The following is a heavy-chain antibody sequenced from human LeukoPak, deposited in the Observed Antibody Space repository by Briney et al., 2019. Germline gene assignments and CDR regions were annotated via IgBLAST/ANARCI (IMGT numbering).Heavy chain of an antibody. J-gene: IGHJ4*02. Sequence: GGSLRLSCAAYGFTFSSYSMNWVRQAPGKGLEWVSSISSSSSYIYYADSVKGRLIISRDNAKNSLYLQMNSLRAEDTAVYYCARAYCSSTSCAFDYWGQGTLVTVSS. CDR2: ISSSSSYI. CDR3: ARAYCSSTSCAFDY. V-gene: IGHV3-21*01. CDR1: GFTFSSYS. D-gene: IGHD2-2*01.